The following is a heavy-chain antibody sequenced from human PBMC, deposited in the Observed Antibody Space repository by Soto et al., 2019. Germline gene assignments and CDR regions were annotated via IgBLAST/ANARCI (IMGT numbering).Heavy chain of an antibody. V-gene: IGHV3-23*01. CDR2: ITGSGDVS. J-gene: IGHJ4*02. D-gene: IGHD2-15*01. Sequence: VQLLQSGGGLIQPGGSLRLSCTTSGFTFSNYAMSWVRQAPGKGLEGVSVITGSGDVSYVTDRFKGRFTVSRDNSKNTLFLEMSRLRVADTSVYFCAKEQEASGNVISYLDYWGQGIRVTVSP. CDR1: GFTFSNYA. CDR3: AKEQEASGNVISYLDY.